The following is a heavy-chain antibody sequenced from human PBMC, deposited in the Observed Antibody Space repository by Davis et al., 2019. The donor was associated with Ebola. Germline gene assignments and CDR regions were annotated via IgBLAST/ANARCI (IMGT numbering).Heavy chain of an antibody. J-gene: IGHJ6*04. V-gene: IGHV1-8*01. CDR3: ARILRYFDWRLGYYYGMDV. CDR2: MNPNSGNT. CDR1: GYTFTSYD. D-gene: IGHD3-9*01. Sequence: ASVKVSCKASGYTFTSYDINWVRQATGQGLEWMGWMNPNSGNTDYAQKFQGRVTMTRNTSISTAYMELSSLRSEDTAVYYCARILRYFDWRLGYYYGMDVWGKGTTVTVSS.